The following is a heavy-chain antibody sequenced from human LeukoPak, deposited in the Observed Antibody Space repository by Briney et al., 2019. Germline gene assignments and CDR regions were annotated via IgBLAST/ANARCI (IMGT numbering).Heavy chain of an antibody. V-gene: IGHV3-15*01. CDR1: GFTFSNAW. D-gene: IGHD3-10*01. J-gene: IGHJ6*04. CDR3: TTLELLWFGELLSGSIYGMDV. CDR2: IKSKTDGGTT. Sequence: GGSLRLSCAASGFTFSNAWMSWVRQAPGKGLEWVGRIKSKTDGGTTDYAAPVKGRFTISRDDSKNTPYLQMNSLKTEDTAVYYCTTLELLWFGELLSGSIYGMDVWGKGTTVTVSS.